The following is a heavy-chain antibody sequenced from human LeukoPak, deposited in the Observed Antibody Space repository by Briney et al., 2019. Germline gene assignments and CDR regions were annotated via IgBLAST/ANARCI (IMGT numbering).Heavy chain of an antibody. V-gene: IGHV2-5*01. D-gene: IGHD2-15*01. CDR3: AHSMLLPSYAFDI. Sequence: SGPTLVNPTQTLTLTCTFSGFSLVTRGVGAGWIRRPPGKALEWLSLIYWNEDKGYSPALKRRRTITKDTSKNQLVLTMTNMDPVDTATYYCAHSMLLPSYAFDIWGQGTMVTVSS. CDR1: GFSLVTRGVG. J-gene: IGHJ3*02. CDR2: IYWNEDK.